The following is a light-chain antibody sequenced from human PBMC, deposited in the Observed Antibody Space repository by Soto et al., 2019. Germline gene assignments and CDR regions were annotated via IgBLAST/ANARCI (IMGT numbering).Light chain of an antibody. V-gene: IGKV3-20*01. CDR1: QSVATNH. J-gene: IGKJ2*01. CDR2: GTS. Sequence: DIVLTQSPVTLSLSPGERATLSCRASQSVATNHLAWYHQRPGQAPRLLIYGTSSRAAGIPARFSASGSGTDFTLTISRLEPEDSAVYYCQQYDRSPYIFGPGTKLEIK. CDR3: QQYDRSPYI.